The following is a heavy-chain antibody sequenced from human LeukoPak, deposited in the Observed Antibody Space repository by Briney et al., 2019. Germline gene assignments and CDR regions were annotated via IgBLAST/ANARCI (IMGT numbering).Heavy chain of an antibody. D-gene: IGHD6-13*01. V-gene: IGHV4-38-2*02. J-gene: IGHJ5*02. CDR1: GYSISSGYY. Sequence: ASETLSLTCTVSGYSISSGYYWGWIRQPPGKGLEWIGSIYHSGSTYYNPSLKSRVTISVDTSKNQFSLKLSSVTAADTAVYYCARVYSSSWYESFSLFDPWGQGTLVTVSS. CDR2: IYHSGST. CDR3: ARVYSSSWYESFSLFDP.